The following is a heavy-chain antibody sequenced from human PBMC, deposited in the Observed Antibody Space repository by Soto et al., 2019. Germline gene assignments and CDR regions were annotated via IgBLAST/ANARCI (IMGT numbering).Heavy chain of an antibody. J-gene: IGHJ6*02. V-gene: IGHV4-61*01. D-gene: IGHD3-9*01. CDR1: GGSVSTGSYY. CDR3: ARLNDILTGYYRGYYYYGMDV. CDR2: IYYSGST. Sequence: PSETLPLTCTVSGGSVSTGSYYLSWIRQPPGKGLEWIGYIYYSGSTNYNPSLKSRVTISVDTSKNQFSLKLSSVTAADTAVYYCARLNDILTGYYRGYYYYGMDVWGQGTTVTVSS.